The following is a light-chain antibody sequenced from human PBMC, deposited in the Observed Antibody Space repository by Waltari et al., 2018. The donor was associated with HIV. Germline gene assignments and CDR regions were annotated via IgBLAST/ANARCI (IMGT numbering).Light chain of an antibody. CDR3: CSYAGTSTVV. V-gene: IGLV2-23*02. CDR2: EVS. J-gene: IGLJ2*01. CDR1: SSDFGSYNL. Sequence: QSALTQPASVSGSPGQSMTISCTGTSSDFGSYNLVSWYQQHPGKAPKLTIYEVSKRPSGGSNRFAGSKSGNTASLTISGLQAEDEADYYCCSYAGTSTVVFGGGTKLTVL.